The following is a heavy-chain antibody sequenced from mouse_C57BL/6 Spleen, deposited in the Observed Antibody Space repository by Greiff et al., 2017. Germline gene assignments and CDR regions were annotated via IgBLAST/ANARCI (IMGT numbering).Heavy chain of an antibody. J-gene: IGHJ1*03. CDR2: ISYDGSN. CDR3: ARVLGRGYFDV. D-gene: IGHD4-1*01. Sequence: VQLKESGPGLVKPSQSLSLTCSVTGYSITSGYYWNWIRQFPGNKLEWMGYISYDGSNNYNPSLKNRISFTRDTYKNQFLLKLNSVTTEDRATYYCARVLGRGYFDVWGTGTTVTVSS. V-gene: IGHV3-6*01. CDR1: GYSITSGYY.